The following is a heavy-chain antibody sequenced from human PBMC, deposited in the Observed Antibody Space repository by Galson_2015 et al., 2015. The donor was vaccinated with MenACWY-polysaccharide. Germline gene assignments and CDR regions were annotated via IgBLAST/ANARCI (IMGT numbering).Heavy chain of an antibody. CDR3: ARWNSIVVAGLDY. CDR2: MNPNSGNT. J-gene: IGHJ4*02. Sequence: SVKVSCKASGYTFTSYDINWVRHATGQGLEWMGWMNPNSGNTAYAQKFQGRVTMTRNTSISTAYMELSSLRSEDTAVYYCARWNSIVVAGLDYWGQGTLVTVSS. CDR1: GYTFTSYD. V-gene: IGHV1-8*01. D-gene: IGHD6-19*01.